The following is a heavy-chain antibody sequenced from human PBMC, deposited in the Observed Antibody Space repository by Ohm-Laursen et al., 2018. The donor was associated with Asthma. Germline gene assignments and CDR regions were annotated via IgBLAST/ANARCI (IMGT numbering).Heavy chain of an antibody. D-gene: IGHD3-22*01. CDR2: IYSGGTT. Sequence: SLRLSCTATGFTVGSDYMTWVRQAPGKGLEWVSAIYSGGTTYYADSVRGRFTISRDNSKNTVYLQMNSLRAEDTAVYYCARDRSRSGHYPRPHDYWGQGTLITVSS. CDR3: ARDRSRSGHYPRPHDY. J-gene: IGHJ4*02. V-gene: IGHV3-53*01. CDR1: GFTVGSDY.